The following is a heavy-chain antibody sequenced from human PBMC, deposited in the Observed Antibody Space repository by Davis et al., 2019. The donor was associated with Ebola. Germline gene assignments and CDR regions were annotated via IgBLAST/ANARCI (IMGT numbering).Heavy chain of an antibody. CDR1: GYSFTAFF. Sequence: ASVKVSCKASGYSFTAFFIHWVRQAPGQGLEWMGWINPNNGATNYAENFQGRVTMTRDTPLTTAYVELTSLRSNDTAVYYCGISGPVYCSETSCYRPQYYYGVDVWGQGTTVTVSS. D-gene: IGHD2-2*01. CDR3: GISGPVYCSETSCYRPQYYYGVDV. J-gene: IGHJ6*02. CDR2: INPNNGAT. V-gene: IGHV1-2*02.